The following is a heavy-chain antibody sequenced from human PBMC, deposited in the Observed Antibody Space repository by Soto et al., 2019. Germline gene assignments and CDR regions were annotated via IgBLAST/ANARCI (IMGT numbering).Heavy chain of an antibody. CDR2: IYYSGST. V-gene: IGHV4-31*03. Sequence: PSETLSLTCTVSGGSISSGGYYWSWIRQHPGKGLEWIGYIYYSGSTYYNPSLKSRVTISVDTSKNQFSLKLSSVTAADTAVYYCARRHKPDSSGYPNWFDPWGQGTLVTVSS. CDR1: GGSISSGGYY. CDR3: ARRHKPDSSGYPNWFDP. J-gene: IGHJ5*02. D-gene: IGHD3-22*01.